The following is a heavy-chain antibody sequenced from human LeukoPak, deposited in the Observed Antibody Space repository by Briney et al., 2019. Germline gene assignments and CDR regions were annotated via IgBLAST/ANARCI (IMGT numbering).Heavy chain of an antibody. J-gene: IGHJ4*02. CDR3: ARGGGTSGPELDY. V-gene: IGHV1-2*02. CDR1: GYTFTGYF. Sequence: ASVKVSCKASGYTFTGYFMHWVRQAPGQGLEWMGWINPHSGGTDNAQNLQGRVTMTRDTSINTAYMELTRMTSDDTAVYFCARGGGTSGPELDYWGQGTLVTVSS. CDR2: INPHSGGT. D-gene: IGHD3-3*01.